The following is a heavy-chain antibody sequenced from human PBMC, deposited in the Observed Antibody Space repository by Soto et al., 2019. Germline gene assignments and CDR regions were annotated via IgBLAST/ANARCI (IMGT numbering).Heavy chain of an antibody. Sequence: QVQLQESGPGLVKPSGTLSLTCTVSNASISSRKWWTWVRKTPGKGLEWIGEIYHSGSINHNPSLQSLVTMSVDKSNNQFALKMTSVTAAATAVYYLSSKFGELLADAFDIWGQGTVVTVSS. V-gene: IGHV4-4*02. CDR3: SSKFGELLADAFDI. CDR2: IYHSGSI. D-gene: IGHD3-10*01. CDR1: NASISSRKW. J-gene: IGHJ3*02.